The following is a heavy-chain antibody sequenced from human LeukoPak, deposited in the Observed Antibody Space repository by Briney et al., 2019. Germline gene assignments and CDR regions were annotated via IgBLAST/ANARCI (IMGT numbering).Heavy chain of an antibody. Sequence: GESLKISCKGSGYSFTSYWIGWVRQMPGKGLEWMGIIYPGDSDTRYSPSFQGQVTISADKSISTAYLQWSSLKASDTAMYYCARQGITMVRGVINFMSGMDVWGKGTTVTVSS. CDR3: ARQGITMVRGVINFMSGMDV. D-gene: IGHD3-10*01. J-gene: IGHJ6*04. V-gene: IGHV5-51*01. CDR2: IYPGDSDT. CDR1: GYSFTSYW.